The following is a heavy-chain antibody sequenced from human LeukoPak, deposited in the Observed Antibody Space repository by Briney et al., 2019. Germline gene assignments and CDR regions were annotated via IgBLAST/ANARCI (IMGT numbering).Heavy chain of an antibody. J-gene: IGHJ1*01. CDR2: INTRGGST. V-gene: IGHV1-46*01. D-gene: IGHD6-13*01. CDR3: ARGTGIAAAVTSLFQY. CDR1: GYTFTGYY. Sequence: ASVKVSCKASGYTFTGYYMHWVRQPPGQGLEWMGVINTRGGSTSYAQKFQGRVTMTRDTSTSTVYMELSSLRSEDTAVYYCARGTGIAAAVTSLFQYWGQGTLVSVSS.